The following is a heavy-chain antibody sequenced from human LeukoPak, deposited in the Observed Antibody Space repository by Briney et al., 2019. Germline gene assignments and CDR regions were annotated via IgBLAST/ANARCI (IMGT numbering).Heavy chain of an antibody. V-gene: IGHV4-39*01. CDR1: GGSISSSSYY. D-gene: IGHD2-2*01. CDR2: IYYSGRT. Sequence: SETLSLTCTVSGGSISSSSYYWGWIRQPPGKGLEWIGSIYYSGRTYYNPSLKSRVTISVDTSKNQFSLKLSSVTAADTAVYYCARRGIYCSSTSCFYYYYYMDVWGKGTTVTVSS. J-gene: IGHJ6*03. CDR3: ARRGIYCSSTSCFYYYYYMDV.